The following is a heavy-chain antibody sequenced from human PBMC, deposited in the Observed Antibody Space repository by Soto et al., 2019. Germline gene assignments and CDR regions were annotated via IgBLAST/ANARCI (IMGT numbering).Heavy chain of an antibody. D-gene: IGHD6-19*01. Sequence: LRLSCAASGFTFSSYGMHWVRQAPGKGLEWVAVISYDGSNKYYADSVKGRFTISRDNSKNTLYLQMNSLRAEDTAVYYCAKGQEWLRTDYWGQGTLVTVSS. CDR2: ISYDGSNK. CDR1: GFTFSSYG. V-gene: IGHV3-30*18. CDR3: AKGQEWLRTDY. J-gene: IGHJ4*02.